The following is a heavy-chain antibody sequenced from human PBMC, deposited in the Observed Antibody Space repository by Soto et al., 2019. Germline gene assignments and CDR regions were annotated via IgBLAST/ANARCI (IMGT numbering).Heavy chain of an antibody. V-gene: IGHV3-53*01. J-gene: IGHJ4*02. CDR1: GFTVSSNY. D-gene: IGHD3-3*01. CDR2: IYSDGTT. CDR3: ARGDCSGYVFEP. Sequence: EVQLVGSGGGLIQPGGSLRLSCAVSGFTVSSNYMSWVRQAPGKGLEWISFIYSDGTTHYAASVRGRFTISRDNSKNTVYLQKNRLRAEDPAVYYCARGDCSGYVFEPRGQGTLVTVSS.